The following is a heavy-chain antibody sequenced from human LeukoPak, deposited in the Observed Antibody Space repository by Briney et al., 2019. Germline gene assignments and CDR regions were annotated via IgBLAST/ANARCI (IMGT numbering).Heavy chain of an antibody. J-gene: IGHJ3*02. CDR3: ARGTAGDDSSGYYYLSAFDI. V-gene: IGHV4-34*01. D-gene: IGHD3-22*01. CDR1: GGSFSGYY. Sequence: SETLSLTCAVYGGSFSGYYWSWIRQPPGKGLEWIGEIHHSGSTDYNPSLKSRVTISVDTSKNQFSLKLSSVTAADTAVYYCARGTAGDDSSGYYYLSAFDIWGQGTMVTVSS. CDR2: IHHSGST.